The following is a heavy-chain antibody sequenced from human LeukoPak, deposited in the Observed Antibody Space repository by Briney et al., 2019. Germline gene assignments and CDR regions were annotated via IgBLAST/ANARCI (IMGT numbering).Heavy chain of an antibody. CDR3: ARHDRDGYDYWFDP. CDR2: IYSSGIT. V-gene: IGHV4-59*08. Sequence: SQTLSLTCTVSGGSMNSDYWSWIRQSPGKGLESIGDIYSSGITKYNPSLESRVTLPEDTSKREISLKLTSVTAADTAVYYCARHDRDGYDYWFDPWGQGTLVTVSS. J-gene: IGHJ5*02. D-gene: IGHD5-24*01. CDR1: GGSMNSDY.